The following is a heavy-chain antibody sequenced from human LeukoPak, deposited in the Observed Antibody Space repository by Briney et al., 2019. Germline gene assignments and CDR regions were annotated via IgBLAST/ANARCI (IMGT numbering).Heavy chain of an antibody. CDR1: GVTFSSYA. Sequence: GGSLRLSCAASGVTFSSYAMSLVRQAPGKGLEWVSAISGSGGSTYYADSVKGRFTISRDNSKNTLYLQMNSLRAEDTAVYYCAKAPSRIAAALDYWGQGTLVTVSS. J-gene: IGHJ4*02. V-gene: IGHV3-23*01. CDR3: AKAPSRIAAALDY. D-gene: IGHD6-13*01. CDR2: ISGSGGST.